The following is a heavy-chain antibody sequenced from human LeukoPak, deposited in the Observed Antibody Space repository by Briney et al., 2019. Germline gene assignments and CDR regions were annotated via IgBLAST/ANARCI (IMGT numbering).Heavy chain of an antibody. CDR1: GGSISSGDYY. Sequence: SETLSLTCTVSGGSISSGDYYWSWIRQPPGKGLEWIGYTYYSGSTYYNPSLKSRVTISVDTSKNQFSLKLSSVTAAATAVYYCARTGGYYYYYGMDVWGQGTTVTVSS. J-gene: IGHJ6*02. V-gene: IGHV4-30-4*01. CDR3: ARTGGYYYYYGMDV. D-gene: IGHD3-16*01. CDR2: TYYSGST.